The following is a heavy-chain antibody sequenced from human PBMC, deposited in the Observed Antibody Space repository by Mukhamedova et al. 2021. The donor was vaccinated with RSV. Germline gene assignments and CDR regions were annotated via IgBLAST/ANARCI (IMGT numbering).Heavy chain of an antibody. Sequence: ADSVKGRFTISRDNSKNTVFLHMNSLRVDDTAVYYCAREAVSTYWYFDLWGRGTLVTVSS. V-gene: IGHV3-30*07. J-gene: IGHJ2*01. D-gene: IGHD2/OR15-2a*01. CDR3: AREAVSTYWYFDL.